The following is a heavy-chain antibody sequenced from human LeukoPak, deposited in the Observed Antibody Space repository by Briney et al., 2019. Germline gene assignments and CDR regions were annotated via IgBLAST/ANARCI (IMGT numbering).Heavy chain of an antibody. J-gene: IGHJ5*02. CDR3: AREPGYCSGGSCYGGWFDP. Sequence: PSETLSLTCTVSGGSVSAYYWSWIRQSPGKGLQWIGEINLGGSTDYNPSLKSRVTISVDTSKNQFSLKLSSVTAADTAVYYCAREPGYCSGGSCYGGWFDPWGQGTLVTVSS. CDR1: GGSVSAYY. CDR2: INLGGST. D-gene: IGHD2-15*01. V-gene: IGHV4-34*01.